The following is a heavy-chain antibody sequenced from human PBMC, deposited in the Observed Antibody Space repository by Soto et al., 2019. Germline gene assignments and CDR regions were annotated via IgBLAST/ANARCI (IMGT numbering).Heavy chain of an antibody. CDR2: IIPIFGTA. V-gene: IGHV1-69*12. CDR1: GGTFSSYA. D-gene: IGHD2-15*01. Sequence: QVQLVQSGAEVKKPGSSVKVSCKASGGTFSSYAISWVRQAPGQGLEWMGGIIPIFGTANYAQKFQGRVTITADESTSTAYMELSSLRSEDTAVYSCARGGDCSGGSCYGYYGMDVWGQGTTVTVSS. CDR3: ARGGDCSGGSCYGYYGMDV. J-gene: IGHJ6*02.